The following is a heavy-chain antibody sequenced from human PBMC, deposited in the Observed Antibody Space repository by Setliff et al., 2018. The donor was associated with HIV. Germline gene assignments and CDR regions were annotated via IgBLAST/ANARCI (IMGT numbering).Heavy chain of an antibody. CDR3: ARRAPDYGDYITPIDY. V-gene: IGHV3-30*01. CDR2: ISSDGSDK. J-gene: IGHJ4*02. CDR1: GFAFRNYI. Sequence: GGSLRLSCAASGFAFRNYIFHWVRQAPGKGLEWVAIISSDGSDKNYADSVKGRFTVSRDNSKNTLYLQMNSLRGEDTAVYYCARRAPDYGDYITPIDYWGQGTLVTVSS. D-gene: IGHD4-17*01.